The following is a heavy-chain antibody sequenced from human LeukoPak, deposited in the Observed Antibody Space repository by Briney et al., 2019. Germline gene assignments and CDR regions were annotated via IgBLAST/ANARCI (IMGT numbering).Heavy chain of an antibody. V-gene: IGHV4-39*01. CDR2: IYYSGST. CDR1: GGSISSSSYY. J-gene: IGHJ4*02. D-gene: IGHD1-26*01. CDR3: ARLSYGDS. Sequence: SETLSLTCTVSGGSISSSSYYWGWIRQPPGKGLEWIGSIYYSGSTYYNPSLKSRVTISVDTSKNQFSLKLSSVTAADTAVYYCARLSYGDSWGQGTLVTVSS.